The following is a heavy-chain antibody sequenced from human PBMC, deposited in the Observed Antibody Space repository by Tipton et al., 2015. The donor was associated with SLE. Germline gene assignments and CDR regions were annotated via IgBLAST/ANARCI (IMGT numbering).Heavy chain of an antibody. CDR1: GGSFSGYY. Sequence: TLSLTCAVYGGSFSGYYWTWIRQPPGKGLEWIGEINHRGSTNYNPSLKSRVTISVDTSKNQFSLKLTSVTAADTAVYYCARPQAGEGGWFDPWGQGTLVTVSS. V-gene: IGHV4-34*01. CDR2: INHRGST. D-gene: IGHD7-27*01. J-gene: IGHJ5*02. CDR3: ARPQAGEGGWFDP.